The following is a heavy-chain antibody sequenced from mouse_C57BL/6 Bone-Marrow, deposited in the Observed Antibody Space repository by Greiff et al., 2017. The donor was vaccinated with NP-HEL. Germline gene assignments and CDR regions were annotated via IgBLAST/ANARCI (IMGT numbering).Heavy chain of an antibody. CDR2: ISYSGST. CDR1: GYSITSDY. D-gene: IGHD1-1*01. Sequence: VQLKQSGPGLAKPSQTLSLTCSVTGYSITSDYWNWIRKFPGNKLEYMGYISYSGSTYYNPSLKSRISITRDTSKNQYYLQLNSVTTDDTATYYCARSLYYYGSRDWYFDVWGTGTTVTVSS. V-gene: IGHV3-8*01. CDR3: ARSLYYYGSRDWYFDV. J-gene: IGHJ1*03.